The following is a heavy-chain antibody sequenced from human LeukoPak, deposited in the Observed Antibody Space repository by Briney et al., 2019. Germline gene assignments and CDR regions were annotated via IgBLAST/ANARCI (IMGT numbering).Heavy chain of an antibody. D-gene: IGHD6-25*01. CDR1: GGSISSYY. CDR3: ARERQRRFDY. CDR2: IYYSGST. J-gene: IGHJ4*02. V-gene: IGHV4-59*01. Sequence: SETLSLTCTVSGGSISSYYWSWLRQPPGKGLEWIGYIYYSGSTNYNPSLKSRVTISVDTSKNQFSLKLSSVTAADTAVYYCARERQRRFDYWGQGTLVTVSS.